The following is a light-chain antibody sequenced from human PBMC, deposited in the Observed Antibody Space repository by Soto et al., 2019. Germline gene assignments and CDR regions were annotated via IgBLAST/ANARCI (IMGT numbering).Light chain of an antibody. CDR1: SGHISYA. J-gene: IGLJ3*02. V-gene: IGLV4-60*02. CDR2: LEGSGSY. Sequence: QSVLTQSSSASASLESSVKLTCTLSSGHISYAIAWHQQQPGKAPRYLMKLEGSGSYNKGSGVPDRFSGSSSGADRYLTISNLQFEDEADYYCETWDSNTRVFGGGTKLTVL. CDR3: ETWDSNTRV.